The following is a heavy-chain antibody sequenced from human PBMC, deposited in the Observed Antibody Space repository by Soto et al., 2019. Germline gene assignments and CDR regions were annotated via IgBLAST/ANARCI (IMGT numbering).Heavy chain of an antibody. D-gene: IGHD6-19*01. J-gene: IGHJ6*02. Sequence: QVQLVQSGAEVKKPGSSVKVSCKASGGTFSSYPISWVRQAPGQGLEWMGGIIPIFGTANYAQKFQGRVTITADESTSTAYMELSSLRSEDTAVYYCAREGSGWTYYYYYGMDVWGQGTTVTVSS. CDR1: GGTFSSYP. V-gene: IGHV1-69*01. CDR3: AREGSGWTYYYYYGMDV. CDR2: IIPIFGTA.